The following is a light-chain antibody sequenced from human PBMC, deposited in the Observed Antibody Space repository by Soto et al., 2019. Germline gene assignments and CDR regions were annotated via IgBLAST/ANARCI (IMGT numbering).Light chain of an antibody. CDR1: QSISSW. CDR2: DAS. Sequence: DTQMTQSPSTLSASVGDRVAITCRASQSISSWLAWYPQKPGKAPELLIYDASSLESGVPSRFSGSGSGTEFTLTISSLQPDDFATYYCQQYNRYFTFGQGTKLEIK. J-gene: IGKJ2*01. V-gene: IGKV1-5*01. CDR3: QQYNRYFT.